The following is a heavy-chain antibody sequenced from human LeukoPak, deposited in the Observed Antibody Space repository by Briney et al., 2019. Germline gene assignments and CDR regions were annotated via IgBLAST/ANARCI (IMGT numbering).Heavy chain of an antibody. CDR1: GGSVSSGSYY. J-gene: IGHJ4*02. CDR3: ARGRGIQLWTYFDY. Sequence: SETLSLTCTVSGGSVSSGSYYWSWIRQPPGKGLEWIGYIYYSGSTNYNPSLKSRVTISVDTSKNQFSLKLSSVTAADTAVYYCARGRGIQLWTYFDYWGQGTLVTVSS. CDR2: IYYSGST. V-gene: IGHV4-61*01. D-gene: IGHD5-18*01.